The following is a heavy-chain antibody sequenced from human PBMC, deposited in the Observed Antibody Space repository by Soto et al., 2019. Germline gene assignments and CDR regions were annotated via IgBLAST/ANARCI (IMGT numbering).Heavy chain of an antibody. V-gene: IGHV4-39*01. J-gene: IGHJ4*02. Sequence: PSETLSLTCTVSGGSITSSEYYWAWIRQPPGKGLQFVGTIYYSGSSYSNPSLKSRLSMSVDTSKNQFSLTMKSVTAADTGVYYCASHPLNWGDADSWGQG. D-gene: IGHD7-27*01. CDR3: ASHPLNWGDADS. CDR2: IYYSGSS. CDR1: GGSITSSEYY.